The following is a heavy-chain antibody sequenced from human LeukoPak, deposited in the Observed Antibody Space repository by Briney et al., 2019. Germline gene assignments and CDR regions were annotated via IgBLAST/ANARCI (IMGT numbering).Heavy chain of an antibody. CDR2: IYWDDDK. CDR1: GFSLSTSGVG. J-gene: IGHJ4*02. D-gene: IGHD4-17*01. CDR3: AHSFVVHDYGDPYYFDY. Sequence: SGPTLVKPTQTLTLTCTFSGFSLSTSGVGVGWIRQPPGKALEWLALIYWDDDKRYSPSLKSRLTITKDTSKNQVVLTMTNMDPVDTATYYCAHSFVVHDYGDPYYFDYWGQGTLVTVSS. V-gene: IGHV2-5*02.